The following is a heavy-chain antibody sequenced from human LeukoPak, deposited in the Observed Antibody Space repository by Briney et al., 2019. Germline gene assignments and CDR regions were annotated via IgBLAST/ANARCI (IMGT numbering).Heavy chain of an antibody. Sequence: PGRSLRLSCAASGFTFSNYGMHWVRQAPGKGPEWVSFTSYDGTNKYYADSVKGRFTISRDNSKNTLYLEMKSLRAEDMAVYYCASRRPYGSGSYYGFDYWGQGTLVTVSS. CDR1: GFTFSNYG. J-gene: IGHJ4*02. CDR3: ASRRPYGSGSYYGFDY. D-gene: IGHD3-10*01. CDR2: TSYDGTNK. V-gene: IGHV3-30*03.